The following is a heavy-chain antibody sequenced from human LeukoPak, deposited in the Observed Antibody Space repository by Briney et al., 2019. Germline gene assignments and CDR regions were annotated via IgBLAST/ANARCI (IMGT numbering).Heavy chain of an antibody. D-gene: IGHD6-19*01. V-gene: IGHV3-21*01. Sequence: GGSLSLSCAVSGFTFSSYSMNWVRQAPGKGLEWVSSISSSSSYIYYADSVKGRFTISRDNAKNSLYLQMNSLRAEDTAVYYCARDLAVAGTGDYWGQGTLVTVSS. CDR1: GFTFSSYS. CDR3: ARDLAVAGTGDY. CDR2: ISSSSSYI. J-gene: IGHJ4*02.